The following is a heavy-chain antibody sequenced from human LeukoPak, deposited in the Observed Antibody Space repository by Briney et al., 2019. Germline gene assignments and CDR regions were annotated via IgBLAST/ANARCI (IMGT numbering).Heavy chain of an antibody. D-gene: IGHD5-12*01. CDR3: SRGGYSGYESKDDAFDI. CDR2: SSAYNGNT. J-gene: IGHJ3*02. V-gene: IGHV1-18*01. CDR1: GGRFSSCA. Sequence: GASVKVSCTASGGRFSSCAISWVRRAPGQGLEWIGWSSAYNGNTNYAQKLQGRVTMTTDTSTSTAYMELRSLRSDDTAVYYCSRGGYSGYESKDDAFDIWGQGTMGTVSS.